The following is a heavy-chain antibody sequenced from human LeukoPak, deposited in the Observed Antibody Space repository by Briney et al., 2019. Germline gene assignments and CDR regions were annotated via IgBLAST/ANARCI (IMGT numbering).Heavy chain of an antibody. V-gene: IGHV1-3*01. J-gene: IGHJ6*02. D-gene: IGHD2-2*01. CDR1: GYTFTSYA. Sequence: ASVKVSCKASGYTFTSYAMHWVRQAPGQRLEWMGWINAGNGNTKYSQKFQGRVTITRDTSAGTAYMELSSLRSEDTAVYYCAREPLRKVVPAAIYYYGMDVWGQGTTVTVTS. CDR3: AREPLRKVVPAAIYYYGMDV. CDR2: INAGNGNT.